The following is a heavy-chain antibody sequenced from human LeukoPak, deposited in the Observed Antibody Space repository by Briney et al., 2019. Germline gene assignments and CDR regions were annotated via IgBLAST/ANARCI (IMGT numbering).Heavy chain of an antibody. J-gene: IGHJ4*02. V-gene: IGHV4-34*01. CDR3: ARVYCSSTSCYAYDH. D-gene: IGHD2-2*01. CDR1: GGSFSGYY. CDR2: IKHSGST. Sequence: PSETLSLTCAVYGGSFSGYYWSWIRQPPGKGLEWIGEIKHSGSTNYNPSLKSRVTISVDTSKNQFSLKLSSVTAADTAVYYCARVYCSSTSCYAYDHWGQGTLVTVSS.